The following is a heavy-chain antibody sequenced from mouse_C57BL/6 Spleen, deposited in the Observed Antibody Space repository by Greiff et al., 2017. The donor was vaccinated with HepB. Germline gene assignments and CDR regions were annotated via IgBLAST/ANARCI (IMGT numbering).Heavy chain of an antibody. D-gene: IGHD1-1*01. CDR1: GFSFNTYA. CDR3: VRQIYWGYFDV. CDR2: IRSKSNNYAT. V-gene: IGHV10-1*01. Sequence: EVQLVESGGGLVQPKGSLKLSCAASGFSFNTYAMNWVRQAPGKGLEWVARIRSKSNNYATYYADSVKDRFTISRDDSESMLYLQMNNLKTEDTAMYYCVRQIYWGYFDVWGTGTTVTVSS. J-gene: IGHJ1*03.